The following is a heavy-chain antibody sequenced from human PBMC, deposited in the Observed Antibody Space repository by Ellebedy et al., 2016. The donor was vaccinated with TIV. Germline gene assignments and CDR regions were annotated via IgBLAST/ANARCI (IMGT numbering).Heavy chain of an antibody. CDR3: ARDHSGYGMDV. J-gene: IGHJ6*02. CDR1: GGSISSYY. V-gene: IGHV4-59*01. D-gene: IGHD6-13*01. Sequence: SETLSLTXTVSGGSISSYYWSWIRQPPGKGLEWIGYIYYSGSTNYNPSLKSRVTISVDTSKNQFSLKLSSVTAADTAVYYCARDHSGYGMDVWGQGTTVTVSS. CDR2: IYYSGST.